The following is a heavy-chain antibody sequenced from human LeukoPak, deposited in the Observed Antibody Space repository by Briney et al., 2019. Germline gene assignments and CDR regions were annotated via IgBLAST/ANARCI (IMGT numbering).Heavy chain of an antibody. Sequence: SETLSLTCTVSGGSISSGSYYWSWIRQPAGKGLEWIGRIYTSGSTNYNPSLKSRVTISVDTSKNQFSLKLSSVTAADTAVYYCAGETTMVRGVIYWGQGTLVTVSS. D-gene: IGHD3-10*01. V-gene: IGHV4-61*02. CDR3: AGETTMVRGVIY. J-gene: IGHJ4*02. CDR1: GGSISSGSYY. CDR2: IYTSGST.